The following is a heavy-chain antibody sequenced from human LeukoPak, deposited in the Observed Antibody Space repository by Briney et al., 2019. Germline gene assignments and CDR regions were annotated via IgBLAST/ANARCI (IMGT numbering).Heavy chain of an antibody. CDR3: ARWSEWMDQLGRRGFDY. Sequence: ASVKVSCKASGYTFTSYDINWVRQATGQGLEWMGWMNPNSGNTGYAQKFQGRVTMTRNTSISTAYMELSSLGSEDTAVYYCARWSEWMDQLGRRGFDYWGQGTLVTVSS. D-gene: IGHD2-2*01. CDR1: GYTFTSYD. J-gene: IGHJ4*02. CDR2: MNPNSGNT. V-gene: IGHV1-8*01.